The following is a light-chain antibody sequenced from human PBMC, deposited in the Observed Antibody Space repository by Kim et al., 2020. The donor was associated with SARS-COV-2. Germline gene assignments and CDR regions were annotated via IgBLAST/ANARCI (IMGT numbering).Light chain of an antibody. J-gene: IGLJ3*02. CDR2: EDN. Sequence: KTVTSARTRSSGSIASNQVAWYQPRPGRGPTTVIYEDNQRPSGVPDRFSGSIDSSSNSASLTISGLKTEDEADYYCQSYDSSNLWVFGGGTQLTVL. CDR1: SGSIASNQ. CDR3: QSYDSSNLWV. V-gene: IGLV6-57*03.